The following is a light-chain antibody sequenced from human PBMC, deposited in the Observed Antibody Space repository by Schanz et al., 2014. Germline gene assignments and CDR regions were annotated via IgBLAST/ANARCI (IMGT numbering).Light chain of an antibody. J-gene: IGLJ2*01. CDR2: DVT. V-gene: IGLV2-11*01. Sequence: QSALTQPRSVSGSPGQSVTISCTGTSSDVGGYNYVSWYQQHPGKAPQLMIHDVTKRPSGVPDRFSGSKSGSTASLTISGLQAEDEADYYCTTYTNTVVFGGGTKLTVL. CDR3: TTYTNTVV. CDR1: SSDVGGYNY.